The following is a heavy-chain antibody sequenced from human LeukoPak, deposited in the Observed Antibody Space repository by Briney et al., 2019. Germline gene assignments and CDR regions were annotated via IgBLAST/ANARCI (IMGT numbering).Heavy chain of an antibody. CDR2: IYYSGST. CDR1: GGSISSYY. V-gene: IGHV4-59*01. D-gene: IGHD3-9*01. J-gene: IGHJ5*02. CDR3: ARGGPLDILTGYYSNWFDP. Sequence: SETLSLTCTVSGGSISSYYWSWIRQPAGKGLEWIGYIYYSGSTNYNPSLKSRVTISVDTSKNQFSLKLSSVTAADTAVYYCARGGPLDILTGYYSNWFDPWGQGTLVTVSS.